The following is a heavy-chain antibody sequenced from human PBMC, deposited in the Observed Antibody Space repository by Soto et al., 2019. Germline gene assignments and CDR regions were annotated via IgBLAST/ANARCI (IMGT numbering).Heavy chain of an antibody. D-gene: IGHD6-19*01. CDR1: GYTFTSYG. Sequence: QVQLVQSGAEVKKPGASVKVSCKASGYTFTSYGMSWVRQAPGQGLEWMGWISGFNGNTNYAQKVQGRVTMTTETSTSTAYMELRSLRSDDTAVYYCARHSQVECLVRPYYGMDVWGQGTMVTVSS. V-gene: IGHV1-18*04. CDR2: ISGFNGNT. CDR3: ARHSQVECLVRPYYGMDV. J-gene: IGHJ6*02.